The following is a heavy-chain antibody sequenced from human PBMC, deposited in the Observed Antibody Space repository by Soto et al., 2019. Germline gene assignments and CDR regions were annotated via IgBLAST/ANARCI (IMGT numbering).Heavy chain of an antibody. J-gene: IGHJ4*02. CDR2: IRGSDGTT. CDR1: GFSFSTFD. Sequence: EVQLLDSGGGLVQPGGSLRLSCEASGFSFSTFDMSWVRQATGKGLQCVSFIRGSDGTTYYADSVRGRFTISRDNSRNTLYLQMNSLRADDTALYYCAKGALLDFWGRGTLVTVSS. CDR3: AKGALLDF. V-gene: IGHV3-23*01.